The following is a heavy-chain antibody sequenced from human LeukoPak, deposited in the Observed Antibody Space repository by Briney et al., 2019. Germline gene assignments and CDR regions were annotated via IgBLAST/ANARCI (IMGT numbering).Heavy chain of an antibody. CDR3: ARTVTRNGWFDP. Sequence: GGSLRLSCSASRFTFNNYAMNWVRQAPGKGLEYLSAISSNGGSTHYADSVRGRFTISRDNSKNTLYLQMNSLRAEDTAVYYCARTVTRNGWFDPWGQGTLVTVSS. V-gene: IGHV3-64*04. CDR2: ISSNGGST. CDR1: RFTFNNYA. D-gene: IGHD4-11*01. J-gene: IGHJ5*02.